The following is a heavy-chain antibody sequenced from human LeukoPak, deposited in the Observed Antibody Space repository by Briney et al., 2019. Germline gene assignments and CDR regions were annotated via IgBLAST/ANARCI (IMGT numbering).Heavy chain of an antibody. D-gene: IGHD3-10*02. Sequence: GLGKVSCKASGYTFTSYGISWVRQAPGQGLGGMGWISAYNGNTNYAQKLQGRVTMTTDTSTSTAYMELRSLRSDDTAVYYCARDRGLFGGDNPDFDYWGQGTLVTVSS. V-gene: IGHV1-18*01. CDR1: GYTFTSYG. CDR3: ARDRGLFGGDNPDFDY. CDR2: ISAYNGNT. J-gene: IGHJ4*02.